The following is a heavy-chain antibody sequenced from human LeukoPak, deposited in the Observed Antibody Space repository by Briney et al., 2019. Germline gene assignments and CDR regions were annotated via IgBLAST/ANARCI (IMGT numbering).Heavy chain of an antibody. Sequence: GGSLRHSCAVSTFTVASNYMSWVRRTPGKGLVWVSDIYQGGSTYYSDSVKGRFTISRDISKNTLHLQMNNLRVDDTAVYYCARVRDVYNHVFENWGQGTLVTVS. CDR1: TFTVASNY. D-gene: IGHD5-24*01. CDR2: IYQGGST. V-gene: IGHV3-53*01. CDR3: ARVRDVYNHVFEN. J-gene: IGHJ4*02.